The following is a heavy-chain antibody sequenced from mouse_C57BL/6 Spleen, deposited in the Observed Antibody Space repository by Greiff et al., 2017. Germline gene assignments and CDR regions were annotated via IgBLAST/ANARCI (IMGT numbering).Heavy chain of an antibody. V-gene: IGHV1-55*01. CDR2: IYPGSGST. CDR3: ASPTVVYWYFDV. J-gene: IGHJ1*03. Sequence: QVQLQQPGAELVKPGASVKMSCKASGYTFTSYWITWVKQRPGQGLEWIGDIYPGSGSTNYNEKFKSKATLTVDTSSSTAYMQLSSLTSEDSAVYYCASPTVVYWYFDVWGTGTTVTVSS. D-gene: IGHD1-1*01. CDR1: GYTFTSYW.